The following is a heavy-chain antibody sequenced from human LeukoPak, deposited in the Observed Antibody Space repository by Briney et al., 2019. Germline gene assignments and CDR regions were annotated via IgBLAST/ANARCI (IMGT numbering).Heavy chain of an antibody. Sequence: SETLSLTCTVSGGSISSYYWSWIRQPPGKGLERVGYIYYSGSTNYNPSLKSRVTISVDTSKNQFSLKLSSVTAADTAVYYCAREAGVHYYYGMDVWGQGTTVTVSS. CDR3: AREAGVHYYYGMDV. CDR1: GGSISSYY. CDR2: IYYSGST. J-gene: IGHJ6*02. D-gene: IGHD6-19*01. V-gene: IGHV4-59*01.